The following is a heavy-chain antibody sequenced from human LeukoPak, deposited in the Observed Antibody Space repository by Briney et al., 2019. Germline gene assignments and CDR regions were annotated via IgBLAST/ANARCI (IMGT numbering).Heavy chain of an antibody. Sequence: PSESLSLTCTVSGGSISSYYWSWIRQPPGKGLEWIGEINHSGSTNYNPSLKSRVTISVDTSKNQFSLKLSSVTAADTAVYYCARQGVDYYDSSVPTHTWGQGTLVTVSS. CDR1: GGSISSYY. J-gene: IGHJ5*02. CDR2: INHSGST. CDR3: ARQGVDYYDSSVPTHT. D-gene: IGHD3-22*01. V-gene: IGHV4-34*01.